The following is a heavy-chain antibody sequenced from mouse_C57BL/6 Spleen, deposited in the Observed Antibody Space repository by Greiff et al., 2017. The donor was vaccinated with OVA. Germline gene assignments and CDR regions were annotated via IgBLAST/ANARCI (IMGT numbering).Heavy chain of an antibody. CDR3: ARGRFFDY. J-gene: IGHJ2*01. CDR2: IDPSDSGT. V-gene: IGHV1-52*01. Sequence: VQLQQPGAELVRPGSSVKLSCKASGYTFTSYWMHWVKQRPIQGLEWIGNIDPSDSGTHYNQKFKDKATLTVDKSSSTAYMQLSSLTSEDSAVYYCARGRFFDYWGQGTTLTVSS. CDR1: GYTFTSYW.